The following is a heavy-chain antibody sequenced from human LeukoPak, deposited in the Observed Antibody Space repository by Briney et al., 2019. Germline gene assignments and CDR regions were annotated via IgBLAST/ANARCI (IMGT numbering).Heavy chain of an antibody. CDR3: VRDGGGIGHAAFDM. J-gene: IGHJ3*02. D-gene: IGHD3-16*01. V-gene: IGHV3-7*01. Sequence: PGGSLRLSCAASGFTFSSYWMSWVRQAPGKGLEWVANIKQDGSEKYYVDSVKGRFTISRDNAKNSLYLQMNSLRAEDTAVYHCVRDGGGIGHAAFDMWGQGTKVTVSS. CDR1: GFTFSSYW. CDR2: IKQDGSEK.